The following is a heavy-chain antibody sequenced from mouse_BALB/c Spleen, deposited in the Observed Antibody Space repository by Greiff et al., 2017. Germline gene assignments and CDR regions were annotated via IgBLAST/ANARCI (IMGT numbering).Heavy chain of an antibody. CDR1: GFSLTSYG. CDR3: AKKGEGNTYAMDY. CDR2: IWAGGST. V-gene: IGHV2-9*01. J-gene: IGHJ4*01. Sequence: QVQLQQSGPGLVAPSQSLSITCTVSGFSLTSYGVHWVRQPPGKGLEWLGVIWAGGSTNYHSALISRLSISKDNSKSQVFLKLNSLQTDDTATYYCAKKGEGNTYAMDYWGQGTSVTVSS. D-gene: IGHD2-1*01.